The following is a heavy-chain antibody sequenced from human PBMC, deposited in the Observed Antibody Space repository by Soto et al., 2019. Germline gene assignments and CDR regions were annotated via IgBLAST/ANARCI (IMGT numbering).Heavy chain of an antibody. D-gene: IGHD5-12*01. CDR1: GYTFFTYD. J-gene: IGHJ5*02. CDR3: ARHHGPTTSENWFDP. CDR2: ISTYSGDT. V-gene: IGHV1-18*01. Sequence: QVHLVQSGVEVKTPGASVKVSCQASGYTFFTYDISWVRQAPGQGLEWMGWISTYSGDTKYAQKFQGRVTMTTDTSTTPAYLELRSLSSDDTAVYYCARHHGPTTSENWFDPWGQGTLLTVSS.